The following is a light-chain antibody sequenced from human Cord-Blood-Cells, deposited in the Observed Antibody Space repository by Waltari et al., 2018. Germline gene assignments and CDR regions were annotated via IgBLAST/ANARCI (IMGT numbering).Light chain of an antibody. CDR1: HDISNY. V-gene: IGKV1-33*01. J-gene: IGKJ3*01. Sequence: DIQMTQSPSSLSASVGDRVTITCQASHDISNYLNWYQQEPGKAPKLLIYDASNLETGVPSRFSGSGSGTDFTFTISSLQPEDIATYYCQQYDNLPFTFGPGTKVDIK. CDR3: QQYDNLPFT. CDR2: DAS.